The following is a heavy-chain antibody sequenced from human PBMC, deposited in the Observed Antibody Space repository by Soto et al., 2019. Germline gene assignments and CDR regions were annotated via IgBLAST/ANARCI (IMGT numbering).Heavy chain of an antibody. V-gene: IGHV4-59*01. D-gene: IGHD4-4*01. J-gene: IGHJ4*02. Sequence: PSETLSLTCTVSGDSISRYYWSWIRQPPGKGLEWIGYVSHTGNTNYNPSLKSRVSISADTSRNQFSLTLNSVTAADTAVYYCARHMTTVIYFDYWGQGALVTVSS. CDR1: GDSISRYY. CDR3: ARHMTTVIYFDY. CDR2: VSHTGNT.